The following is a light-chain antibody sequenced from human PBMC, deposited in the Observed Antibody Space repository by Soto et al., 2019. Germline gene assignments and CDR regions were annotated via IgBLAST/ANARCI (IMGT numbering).Light chain of an antibody. Sequence: QSALTQPRSVSGSPGQSVTISCTGTSSDVGGYNYVSWYQQHPGKAPKLMIYDVSKRPSGVPDRFSASKSGNTASLTISGIQAEDEADYYCCSYAGSYSYIFGAGTKVTVL. CDR1: SSDVGGYNY. CDR2: DVS. J-gene: IGLJ1*01. CDR3: CSYAGSYSYI. V-gene: IGLV2-11*01.